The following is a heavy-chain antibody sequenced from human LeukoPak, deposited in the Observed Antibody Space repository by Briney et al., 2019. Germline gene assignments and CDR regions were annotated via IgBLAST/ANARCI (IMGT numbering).Heavy chain of an antibody. V-gene: IGHV3-7*01. Sequence: PGGSLRLSCAASGITFSSLWMSWFRQAPSKGLEWVADXKXDGXEXXXVASXKGRFTISRDNAKLYLQMNSLRAEDTAVYYCAGXXGXXFDLWGLGTLITVSS. CDR1: GITFSSLW. J-gene: IGHJ2*01. CDR3: AGXXGXXFDL. CDR2: XKXDGXEX.